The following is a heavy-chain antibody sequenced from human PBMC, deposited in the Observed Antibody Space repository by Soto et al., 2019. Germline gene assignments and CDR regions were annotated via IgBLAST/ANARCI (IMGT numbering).Heavy chain of an antibody. V-gene: IGHV1-69*02. Sequence: QVQLVQSGAEVKKPGSSVKVSCKASGGTFSSYTISWVRQAPGQGLEWMGWIIPILGIANYAQKFQGRVTITADKSTSTAYMELSSLRSEDTAVYYCARGGYYYDSSGPAYGMDVWGQGTTVTVSS. CDR1: GGTFSSYT. CDR3: ARGGYYYDSSGPAYGMDV. CDR2: IIPILGIA. J-gene: IGHJ6*02. D-gene: IGHD3-22*01.